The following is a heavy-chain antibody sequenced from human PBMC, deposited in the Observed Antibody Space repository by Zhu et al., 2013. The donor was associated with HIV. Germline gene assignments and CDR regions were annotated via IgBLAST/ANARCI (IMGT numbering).Heavy chain of an antibody. CDR1: GYTFTSYG. J-gene: IGHJ6*02. Sequence: VQLVQSGAEVKKPGASVKVSCKASGYTFTSYGISWVRQAPGQGLEWMGWISAYNGHTNYAQKFQGRVTMTTDTSTRTAYMELRTLRSDDTAVYYCAREGYNDSSPLSYYYYGLDVWGQGTTVTVSS. V-gene: IGHV1-18*01. CDR2: ISAYNGHT. CDR3: AREGYNDSSPLSYYYYGLDV. D-gene: IGHD1-1*01.